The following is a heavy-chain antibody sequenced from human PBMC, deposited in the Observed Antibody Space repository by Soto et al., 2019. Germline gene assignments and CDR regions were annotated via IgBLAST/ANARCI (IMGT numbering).Heavy chain of an antibody. CDR2: MNPNNGNA. CDR3: ARRKERSGPYYLDL. J-gene: IGHJ4*02. V-gene: IGHV1-8*01. CDR1: GFTFITYD. Sequence: QVQLLQSGAEVKKPGASVKVSCKASGFTFITYDFSWERQAAGQGLEWMGWMNPNNGNAGFAQKFRGRINMTRNTSISTAYLELSSLRSDDSAVYFCARRKERSGPYYLDLWGQGTQVTVSS.